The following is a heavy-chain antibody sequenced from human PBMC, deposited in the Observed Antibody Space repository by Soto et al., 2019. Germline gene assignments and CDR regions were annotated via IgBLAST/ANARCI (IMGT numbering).Heavy chain of an antibody. Sequence: AGSLRLSCAGSGFTFGDFYMSWIRQAPGKGLEWLSYISPGSRYPAYANSVKGRFTISRDNATRSLSLQTMSHTPEDTAMYLRVRVGGGVPFDPWSQGTMVTVSS. CDR1: GFTFGDFY. CDR2: ISPGSRYP. CDR3: VRVGGGVPFDP. J-gene: IGHJ5*02. D-gene: IGHD2-15*01. V-gene: IGHV3-11*06.